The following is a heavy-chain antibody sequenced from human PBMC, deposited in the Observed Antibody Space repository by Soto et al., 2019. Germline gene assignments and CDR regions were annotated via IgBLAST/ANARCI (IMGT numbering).Heavy chain of an antibody. CDR1: GDTFTSYG. J-gene: IGHJ4*02. CDR2: ITAYNGNT. D-gene: IGHD5-18*01. CDR3: ARARDPSYGRIYDY. Sequence: ASVKVSCKASGDTFTSYGISWVRQAPGQGLEWMGWITAYNGNTNYAQKLQGRVTMTTDTSTSTAYMELRSLRSDDTAVYYCARARDPSYGRIYDYWGQGTLVTVSS. V-gene: IGHV1-18*01.